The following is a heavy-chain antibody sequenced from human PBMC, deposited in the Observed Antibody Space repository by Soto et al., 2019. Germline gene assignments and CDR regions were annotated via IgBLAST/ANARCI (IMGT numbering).Heavy chain of an antibody. CDR3: ARGGGIVATIRRGFDF. V-gene: IGHV3-66*01. Sequence: ESGGGLVQPGGSLRLSCPASGITVSSNYMSWVRQAPGKGLEWVSVIYSGGTTYYTDSVKGRFTISRDNSKNTLYLQMNSLRAEDTAVYYCARGGGIVATIRRGFDFWGQGTLVTVSS. D-gene: IGHD5-12*01. CDR2: IYSGGTT. CDR1: GITVSSNY. J-gene: IGHJ4*02.